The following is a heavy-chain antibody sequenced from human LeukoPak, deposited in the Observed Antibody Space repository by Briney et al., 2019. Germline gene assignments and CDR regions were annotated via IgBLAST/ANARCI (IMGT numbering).Heavy chain of an antibody. J-gene: IGHJ6*02. D-gene: IGHD5-12*01. CDR2: IYYSGST. Sequence: SETLSLTCTVSGGSISSYYWSWIRQPPGKGLEWIGYIYYSGSTNYNPPLKSRVTISVDTSKNQFSLKLSSVTAADTAVYYCARHSGPYYYFYGMDVWGQGTTVTVSS. V-gene: IGHV4-59*08. CDR3: ARHSGPYYYFYGMDV. CDR1: GGSISSYY.